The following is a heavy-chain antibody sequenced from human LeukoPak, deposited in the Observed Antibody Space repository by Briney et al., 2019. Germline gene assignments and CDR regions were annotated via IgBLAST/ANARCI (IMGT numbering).Heavy chain of an antibody. CDR3: ARWRCDYSNCVGFDY. CDR2: IFNSGSTI. D-gene: IGHD4-11*01. Sequence: PGGSLRLSCAASGFTFSSYEMNWVRQAPGKGLEWVSYIFNSGSTIYYTDSVKGRFTISRDNAKNSLYLQMNSLRAEDTAVYYCARWRCDYSNCVGFDYWGQGTLVTVSS. J-gene: IGHJ4*02. CDR1: GFTFSSYE. V-gene: IGHV3-48*03.